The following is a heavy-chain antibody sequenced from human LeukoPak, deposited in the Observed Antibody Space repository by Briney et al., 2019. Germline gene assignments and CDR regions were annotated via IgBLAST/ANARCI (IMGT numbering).Heavy chain of an antibody. Sequence: LSLTCAVSGYSISSGYYWGWVRQAPGKGLEWVGFIRNDGSNEYYADSVKGRFTISRDNSKNTLYLQMNSLRAEDTAVYYCAKDLTIPAAGSLAVDYRGQGTLVTVSS. CDR3: AKDLTIPAAGSLAVDY. V-gene: IGHV3-30*02. CDR1: GYSISSGYY. CDR2: IRNDGSNE. J-gene: IGHJ4*02. D-gene: IGHD6-13*01.